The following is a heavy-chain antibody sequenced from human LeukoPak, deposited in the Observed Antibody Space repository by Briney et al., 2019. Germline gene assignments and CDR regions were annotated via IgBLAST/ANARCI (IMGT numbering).Heavy chain of an antibody. V-gene: IGHV4-61*02. D-gene: IGHD5/OR15-5a*01. Sequence: SQTLSLTCTVSGGSISSGGYYWTWIRQPAGKGLEWIGRIYSSGSTNYNPSLKSRVTISVDTSKNQFSLNLSSVTAADTAVYYCARASTLNYYFGMDVWGQGTTVTVSS. CDR1: GGSISSGGYY. CDR2: IYSSGST. CDR3: ARASTLNYYFGMDV. J-gene: IGHJ6*02.